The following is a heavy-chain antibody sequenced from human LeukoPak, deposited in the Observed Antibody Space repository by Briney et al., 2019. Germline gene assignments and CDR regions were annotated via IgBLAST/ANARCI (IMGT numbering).Heavy chain of an antibody. Sequence: SQTLSLTCAISGDSVSSNSAAWNWIRQSPPRGLEWLGRTYYRSKWSNDYAVSVKSRITINPDTSQNQFSLQLNSLTPEDTAVYSCVRALIGGWYFDLWGRGTLVTVSS. CDR1: GDSVSSNSAA. CDR2: TYYRSKWSN. CDR3: VRALIGGWYFDL. D-gene: IGHD2-15*01. V-gene: IGHV6-1*01. J-gene: IGHJ2*01.